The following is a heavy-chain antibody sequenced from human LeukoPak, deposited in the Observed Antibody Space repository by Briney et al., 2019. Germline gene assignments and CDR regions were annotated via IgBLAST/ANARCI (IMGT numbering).Heavy chain of an antibody. Sequence: GGSLRLSCAASGFTFSSYSMNWVRQAPGKGLVWVSSISSSSSYIYYADSVKGRFTISRDNGKNSLYLEMNSLRAEDTAMYYCARSMRRGSYDSWGQGALVTVSS. J-gene: IGHJ4*02. CDR3: ARSMRRGSYDS. CDR2: ISSSSSYI. V-gene: IGHV3-21*04. CDR1: GFTFSSYS. D-gene: IGHD1-26*01.